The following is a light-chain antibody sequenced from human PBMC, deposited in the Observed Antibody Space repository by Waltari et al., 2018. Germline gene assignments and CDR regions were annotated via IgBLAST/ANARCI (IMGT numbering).Light chain of an antibody. CDR1: SSNIGSNT. CDR2: SNK. CDR3: AAWDDSLNGYV. Sequence: QSVLTQPPSASGTPGQRVTISCSGSSSNIGSNTVNWYQQLPGTAPKLRTYSNKRRPSGVPDRFSGSKSGTSASLAISGLQSEDEADYYCAAWDDSLNGYVFGTGTKVTVL. J-gene: IGLJ1*01. V-gene: IGLV1-44*01.